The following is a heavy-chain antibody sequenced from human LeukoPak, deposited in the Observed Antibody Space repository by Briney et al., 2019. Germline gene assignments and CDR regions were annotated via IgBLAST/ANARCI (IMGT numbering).Heavy chain of an antibody. Sequence: SETLSLTCAVYGGSFSGYYWSWIRQPPGKGLEWIGEINHSGSTNYNPSLKSRVTISVDTSKNQFSLKLSFVTAADTAVYYCARNGPWFGELSVDYWGQGTLVTVSS. CDR2: INHSGST. V-gene: IGHV4-34*01. CDR1: GGSFSGYY. D-gene: IGHD3-10*01. CDR3: ARNGPWFGELSVDY. J-gene: IGHJ4*02.